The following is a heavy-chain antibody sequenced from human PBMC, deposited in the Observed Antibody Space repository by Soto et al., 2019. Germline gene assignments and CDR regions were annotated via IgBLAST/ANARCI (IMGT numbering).Heavy chain of an antibody. CDR2: IYYSGST. CDR3: ASHDYAHYGIDV. CDR1: GDSSSSDY. Sequence: SETLSLTCTVSGDSSSSDYWSLIRQPPGKGLEWIGYIYYSGSTYYNPSLKSRVTISVDTSKNQFSLKLSSVTAADTAVYYCASHDYAHYGIDVWGQGTTVTVSS. V-gene: IGHV4-59*08. D-gene: IGHD4-17*01. J-gene: IGHJ6*02.